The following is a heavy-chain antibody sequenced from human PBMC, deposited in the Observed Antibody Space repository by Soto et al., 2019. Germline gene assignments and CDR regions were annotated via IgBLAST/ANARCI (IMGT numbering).Heavy chain of an antibody. CDR1: GGTFNNFA. CDR2: IMPVFDTT. V-gene: IGHV1-69*01. CDR3: ATATISPVSATFHHYGMDV. J-gene: IGHJ6*02. D-gene: IGHD6-25*01. Sequence: QVQLVQSGAEGRKPGSSVKVSCQTSGGTFNNFAFTWVRQAPGQGLEWLGGIMPVFDTTNYAASFQGRITITADDLRNTVYMEMKTLRFDDTAVYYCATATISPVSATFHHYGMDVWGQGTTVTVSS.